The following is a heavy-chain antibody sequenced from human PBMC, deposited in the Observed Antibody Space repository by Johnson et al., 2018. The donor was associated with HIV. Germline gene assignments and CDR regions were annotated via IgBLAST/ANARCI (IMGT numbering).Heavy chain of an antibody. J-gene: IGHJ3*02. Sequence: QVQLVESEGGVVQPGRSLRLSCAASGFTFSSYGMHWVRQAPGKGLEWVAVISYDGSNKYYADSVKGRFTISRDNSKNTLYLQMNSLRAEDTAVYYCARENSSGYHDAFDIWGQGTLVTVSS. CDR1: GFTFSSYG. D-gene: IGHD3-22*01. CDR3: ARENSSGYHDAFDI. V-gene: IGHV3-30*03. CDR2: ISYDGSNK.